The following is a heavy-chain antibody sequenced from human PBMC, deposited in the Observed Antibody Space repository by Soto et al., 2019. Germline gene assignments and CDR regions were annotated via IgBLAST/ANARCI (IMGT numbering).Heavy chain of an antibody. D-gene: IGHD1-26*01. CDR3: ARCFSGNYPSRPEEQYYFDS. J-gene: IGHJ4*02. CDR2: IYYSGYT. Sequence: GTLSLTFTVSGDSIRRYYWSWIRQPPGKGLEWIGYIYYSGYTSYNPSLKSRVTISVDTSKNQFSLKLNSVTAADTAVYYCARCFSGNYPSRPEEQYYFDSWGQGTLVTVSS. V-gene: IGHV4-59*01. CDR1: GDSIRRYY.